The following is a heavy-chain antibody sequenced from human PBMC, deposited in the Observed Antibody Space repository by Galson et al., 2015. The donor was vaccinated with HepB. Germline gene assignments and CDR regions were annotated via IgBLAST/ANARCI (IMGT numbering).Heavy chain of an antibody. D-gene: IGHD2-15*01. CDR1: GYTFTSYD. V-gene: IGHV1-8*01. J-gene: IGHJ6*03. Sequence: SVKVSCKASGYTFTSYDINWVRQATGQGLEWMGWMNPNSGNTGYAQKFQGRVTMTRNTSISTAYMELSSLRSEDTAVYYCARAKGGSGGGVRYYYMDVWGKGTTVTVSS. CDR2: MNPNSGNT. CDR3: ARAKGGSGGGVRYYYMDV.